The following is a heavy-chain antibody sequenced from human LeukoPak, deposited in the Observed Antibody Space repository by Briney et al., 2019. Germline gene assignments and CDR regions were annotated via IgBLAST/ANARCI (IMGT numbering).Heavy chain of an antibody. V-gene: IGHV6-1*01. D-gene: IGHD3-22*01. CDR2: TYYRSKWYN. J-gene: IGHJ4*02. CDR3: ARDHYSGSSSDSSGFDY. CDR1: GDNVSSNSAA. Sequence: SQTLSLTCAISGDNVSSNSAAWQWIRQSPSTGLEWLGRTYYRSKWYNDYALSVKSRITINPDTSKNPFSLQLKSVTPEDTAVYYCARDHYSGSSSDSSGFDYWGQGTLVTVSS.